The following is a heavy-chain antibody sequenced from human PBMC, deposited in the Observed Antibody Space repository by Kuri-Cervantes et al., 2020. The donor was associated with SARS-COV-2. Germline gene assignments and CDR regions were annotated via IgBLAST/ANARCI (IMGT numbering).Heavy chain of an antibody. CDR2: ISGSGGST. D-gene: IGHD3-16*01. Sequence: LSLPCAASGFPVSSNYMSWVRQAPGKGLEWVSAISGSGGSTYHADSVKGRFTISRDNSKNTLYLQMNSLRAEDTAVYYCARDYILGWFDPWGQGTLVTVSS. CDR1: GFPVSSNY. V-gene: IGHV3-23*01. J-gene: IGHJ5*02. CDR3: ARDYILGWFDP.